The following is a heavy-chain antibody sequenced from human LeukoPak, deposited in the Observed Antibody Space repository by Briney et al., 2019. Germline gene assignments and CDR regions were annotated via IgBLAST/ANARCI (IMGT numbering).Heavy chain of an antibody. J-gene: IGHJ4*02. CDR2: IYYSGST. CDR3: ARHGGYSYGYMDY. CDR1: GGSISSSSYY. V-gene: IGHV4-39*01. Sequence: SETLSLTCTVSGGSISSSSYYWGWIRQPPGKGLEWIGSIYYSGSTYYNPSLKSRVTISVDTSKSQFSLKLSSVTAADTAVYYCARHGGYSYGYMDYWGQGTLVTVSS. D-gene: IGHD5-18*01.